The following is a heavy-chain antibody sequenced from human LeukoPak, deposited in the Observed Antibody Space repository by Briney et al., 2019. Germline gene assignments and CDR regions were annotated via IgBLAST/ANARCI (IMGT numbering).Heavy chain of an antibody. CDR2: IGSSSTFI. J-gene: IGHJ4*02. CDR3: AKAHPGFDY. V-gene: IGHV3-21*01. CDR1: GFTFTSCT. Sequence: PGGSLRLSCAASGFTFTSCTMNWVRQAPGKGLEWVSSIGSSSTFIYYADSVKGRFTISRDNAKNSLFLQMNSLRAEDTAVYYCAKAHPGFDYWGQGTLVTVSS.